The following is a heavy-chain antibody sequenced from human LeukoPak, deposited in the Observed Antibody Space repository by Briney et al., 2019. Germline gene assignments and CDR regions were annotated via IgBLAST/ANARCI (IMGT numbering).Heavy chain of an antibody. V-gene: IGHV4-38-2*02. CDR2: IYHSGST. CDR1: GYSISSGYY. Sequence: KPSETLSLTCTVSGYSISSGYYWGWIRQPPGKVLEWIGSIYHSGSTYYNPSLKSRVTISVDTSKNQFSLKLSSVTAADTAVYYCASHPPNWDPWDYWGQGTLVTVSS. CDR3: ASHPPNWDPWDY. D-gene: IGHD1-1*01. J-gene: IGHJ4*02.